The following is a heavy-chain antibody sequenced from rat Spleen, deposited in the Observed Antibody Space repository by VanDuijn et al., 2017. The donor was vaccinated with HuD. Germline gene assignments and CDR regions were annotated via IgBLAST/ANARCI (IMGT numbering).Heavy chain of an antibody. V-gene: IGHV5-29*01. J-gene: IGHJ1*01. CDR3: ARRPSWGYFDF. Sequence: EVQLVESDGGLVQPGKSLKLSCAASGFTFNNYGMAWVRQAPTKGLEWVAAFSYDGFTTYYRDSVRGRFTISRDNAKSTLSLQMDSLRSEDTATYYCARRPSWGYFDFWGPGTMVTVSS. D-gene: IGHD5-1*01. CDR1: GFTFNNYG. CDR2: FSYDGFTT.